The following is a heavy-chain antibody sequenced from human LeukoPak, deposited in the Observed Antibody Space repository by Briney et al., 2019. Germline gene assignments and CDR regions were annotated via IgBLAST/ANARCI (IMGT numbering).Heavy chain of an antibody. CDR1: GFTFSSYA. J-gene: IGHJ4*02. CDR2: ISGSGGST. CDR3: AKDEGGYYDSSGYSDFDY. D-gene: IGHD3-22*01. Sequence: GRSLRLSCAASGFTFSSYAMSWVRQAPGKGLEWVSAISGSGGSTYYADSVKGRFTISRDNSKNTLYLQMNSLRAEDTAVYYCAKDEGGYYDSSGYSDFDYWGQGTLVTVSS. V-gene: IGHV3-23*01.